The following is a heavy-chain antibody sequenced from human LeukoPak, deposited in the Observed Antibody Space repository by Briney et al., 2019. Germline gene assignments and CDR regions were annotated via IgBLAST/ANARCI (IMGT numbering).Heavy chain of an antibody. CDR1: GFIFSSYS. J-gene: IGHJ6*02. Sequence: EGSLRLSCAASGFIFSSYSMNWVRQAPGKGLEWFTYISSGGSTIYYADSVKGRFTISRDNAKNSLYLQMNSLGDEDTAVYYCVRDDAGTDHYYYGMDVWGQGTTVTVSS. CDR2: ISSGGSTI. D-gene: IGHD1-14*01. CDR3: VRDDAGTDHYYYGMDV. V-gene: IGHV3-48*02.